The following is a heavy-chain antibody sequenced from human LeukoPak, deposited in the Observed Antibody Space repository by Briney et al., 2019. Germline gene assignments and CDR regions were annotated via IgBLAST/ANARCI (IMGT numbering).Heavy chain of an antibody. Sequence: SETLSLTCAVYGGSFSGYYWSWIRQPPGKGLEWIGEINHSGSTNYNSSLKSRVTISVDTSKNQFSLKLSSVTAADTAVYYCARGDYRKRMDYWGQGTLVTVSS. CDR3: ARGDYRKRMDY. CDR1: GGSFSGYY. V-gene: IGHV4-34*01. D-gene: IGHD1-14*01. CDR2: INHSGST. J-gene: IGHJ4*02.